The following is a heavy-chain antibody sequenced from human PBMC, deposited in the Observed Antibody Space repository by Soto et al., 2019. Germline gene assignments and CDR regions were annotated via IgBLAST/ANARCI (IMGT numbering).Heavy chain of an antibody. V-gene: IGHV1-58*02. CDR3: ALSDGYGPHYGMDV. Sequence: GASVKVSCKASGFTFTDSAMQWVRQARGQRLEWIGWIVVGSGDTNYAQKFQERVTITRDTSTSTAYMDLSSLRSEDTAVYYCALSDGYGPHYGMDVWGQGTTVTVSS. CDR2: IVVGSGDT. J-gene: IGHJ6*02. CDR1: GFTFTDSA. D-gene: IGHD5-12*01.